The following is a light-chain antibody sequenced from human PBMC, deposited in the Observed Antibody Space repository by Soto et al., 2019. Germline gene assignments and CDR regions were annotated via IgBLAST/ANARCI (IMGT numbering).Light chain of an antibody. J-gene: IGLJ1*01. CDR2: DDS. V-gene: IGLV3-21*02. Sequence: LTQPPSRSVAPGQTARITCGGNNIGSKTVHWYQQKAGQAPVLVVYDDSDRPSGIPERFSGSNSGNTATLTISRVEAGDEADYYCQVWDVSTVHYVFGTGTKVTVL. CDR3: QVWDVSTVHYV. CDR1: NIGSKT.